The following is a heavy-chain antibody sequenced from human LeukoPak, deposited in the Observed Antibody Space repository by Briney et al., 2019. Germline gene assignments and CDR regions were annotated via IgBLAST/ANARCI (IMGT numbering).Heavy chain of an antibody. CDR3: ARGPYSGMDV. Sequence: ASVKVSCKASGYTFTSNAMNWVRQAPGQGLERMGWINTNTGNPTYSQGFTGRFVFSLDTSLSTAYLQISTLRAEDTAVYYCARGPYSGMDVWGQGTTVTVSS. D-gene: IGHD4-11*01. V-gene: IGHV7-4-1*02. CDR1: GYTFTSNA. CDR2: INTNTGNP. J-gene: IGHJ6*02.